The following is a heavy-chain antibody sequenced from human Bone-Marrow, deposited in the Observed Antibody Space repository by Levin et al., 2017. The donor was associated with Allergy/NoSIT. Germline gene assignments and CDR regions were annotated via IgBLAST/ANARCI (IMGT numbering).Heavy chain of an antibody. CDR3: ARFNGYDVHY. CDR2: IYYSGNT. V-gene: IGHV4-31*02. Sequence: PGKGLEWIGYIYYSGNTYYNPSLKSRVIISVVTSKNQLSLKLTSVTVADTAVYYCARFNGYDVHYWGQATLVTVSS. D-gene: IGHD5-12*01. J-gene: IGHJ4*02.